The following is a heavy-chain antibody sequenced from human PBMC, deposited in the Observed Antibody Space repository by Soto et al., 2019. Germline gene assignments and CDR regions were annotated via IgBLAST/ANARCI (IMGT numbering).Heavy chain of an antibody. V-gene: IGHV4-4*07. D-gene: IGHD5-18*01. CDR3: AGDLGYSYGFVDY. Sequence: KTWETLSLTCTVATGSISSYYRSWIRQAAGKGLEWIGSIYTGGSTNYYPSLKRRITMSVDTSKTQFALKQSSGTAAETAVYYCAGDLGYSYGFVDYWGQGTLVTVSS. J-gene: IGHJ4*02. CDR2: IYTGGST. CDR1: TGSISSYY.